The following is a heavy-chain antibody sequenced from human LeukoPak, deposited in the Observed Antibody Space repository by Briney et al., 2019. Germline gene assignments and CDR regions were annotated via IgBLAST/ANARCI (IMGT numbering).Heavy chain of an antibody. J-gene: IGHJ4*02. CDR1: GHTFTSYD. Sequence: ASVKLSCKASGHTFTSYDINWVRQATGQRREWMGWMNPNSGNTGYAQKFPGRVTMTRNTPISTAYMELSSLRSEDTAVYYCARWPTYFGVVPDDYWGQGTLVTVSS. D-gene: IGHD3-3*01. V-gene: IGHV1-8*01. CDR2: MNPNSGNT. CDR3: ARWPTYFGVVPDDY.